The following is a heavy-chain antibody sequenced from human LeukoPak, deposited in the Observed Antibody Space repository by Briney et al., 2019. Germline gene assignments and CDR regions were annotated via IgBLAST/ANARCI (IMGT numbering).Heavy chain of an antibody. D-gene: IGHD3-10*01. Sequence: PGGSLRLSCAASGFTVSSNYMSWVRQAPGKGLEWVSVIYSGGSTYYADSVKGRFTISRDNSKNTLYLQMNSLRAEDTAVYYCARDSPTMVRGVIIYGMDVWGQGTTVTVSS. CDR1: GFTVSSNY. J-gene: IGHJ6*02. V-gene: IGHV3-66*01. CDR3: ARDSPTMVRGVIIYGMDV. CDR2: IYSGGST.